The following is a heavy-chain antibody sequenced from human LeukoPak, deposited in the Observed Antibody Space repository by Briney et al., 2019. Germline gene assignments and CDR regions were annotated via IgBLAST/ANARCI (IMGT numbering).Heavy chain of an antibody. D-gene: IGHD3-10*01. J-gene: IGHJ5*02. V-gene: IGHV1-2*02. CDR3: ARDNQFYGSGSYYNWFDP. Sequence: ASVKVSCKASGYTFTSYDINWVRQATGQGLEWMGWINPNSGGTNYAQKFQGRVTMTRDTSISTAYMELSRLRSDDTAVYYCARDNQFYGSGSYYNWFDPWGQGTLVTVSS. CDR1: GYTFTSYD. CDR2: INPNSGGT.